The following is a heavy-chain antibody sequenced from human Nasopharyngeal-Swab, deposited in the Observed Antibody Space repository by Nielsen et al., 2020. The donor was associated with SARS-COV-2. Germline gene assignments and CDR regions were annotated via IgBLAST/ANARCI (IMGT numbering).Heavy chain of an antibody. D-gene: IGHD3-16*02. J-gene: IGHJ4*02. V-gene: IGHV3-15*01. CDR2: IKSKTDGGTT. CDR3: TTRINYDYVWGSYRGGYDY. Sequence: GESLKISCAASGFTFSNAWMSWVRQAPGKGLEWVGRIKSKTDGGTTDYAAPVKGRFTISRDDSKNTLYLQMNSLKTEDTAVSYCTTRINYDYVWGSYRGGYDYWGQGTLVTVSS. CDR1: GFTFSNAW.